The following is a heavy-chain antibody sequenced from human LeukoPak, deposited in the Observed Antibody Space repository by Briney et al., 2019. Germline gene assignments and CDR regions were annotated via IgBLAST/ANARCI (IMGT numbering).Heavy chain of an antibody. J-gene: IGHJ6*02. V-gene: IGHV3-21*01. CDR1: GFTFSKHS. CDR3: ARRGIWDYSMDV. D-gene: IGHD2/OR15-2a*01. CDR2: ISTGSSYI. Sequence: GGSLRLSCAASGFTFSKHSMNWVRLAPGKGLEWVSSISTGSSYIYYADSVKGRFTITRDNAKNSLYLQTNSLRAEDTAMYYCARRGIWDYSMDVWGQGTTVTVSS.